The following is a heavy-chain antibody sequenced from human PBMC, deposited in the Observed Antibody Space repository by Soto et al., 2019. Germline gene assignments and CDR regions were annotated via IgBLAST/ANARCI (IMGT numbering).Heavy chain of an antibody. J-gene: IGHJ4*02. CDR1: GGSFSGYY. D-gene: IGHD2-8*01. CDR3: ARSVGVLMVYATKYYFDY. V-gene: IGHV4-34*01. Sequence: SETLSLTCAVYGGSFSGYYWSWIRQPPGKGLEWIGEINHSGSTNYNPSLKSRVTISVDTSKNQFSLKLSSVTAADTAVYYCARSVGVLMVYATKYYFDYWGQGTRVTVSS. CDR2: INHSGST.